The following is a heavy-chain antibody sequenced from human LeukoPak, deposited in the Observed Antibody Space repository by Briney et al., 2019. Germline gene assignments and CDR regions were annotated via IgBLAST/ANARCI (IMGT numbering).Heavy chain of an antibody. Sequence: GGSLRLSCAASGFTFNDYSMNWVRQAPGKGLEWVSYISSGGSTIFYADSVKGRFTISRDNARNSLYLQMNSLRVEDTAVYYCVRDFRSADYWGQGTLVTVSS. CDR1: GFTFNDYS. J-gene: IGHJ4*02. V-gene: IGHV3-48*01. CDR2: ISSGGSTI. CDR3: VRDFRSADY.